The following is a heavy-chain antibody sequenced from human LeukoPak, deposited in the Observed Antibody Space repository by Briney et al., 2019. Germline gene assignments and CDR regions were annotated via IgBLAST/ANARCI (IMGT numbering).Heavy chain of an antibody. CDR1: GFTFSRHS. J-gene: IGHJ6*02. CDR3: ARDGLDYFGMDV. V-gene: IGHV3-30-3*01. Sequence: SGRSLRLSCVASGFTFSRHSIHWVRQAPGKGLDGVAVISYDGSSKYYADSVKGRFTISRDNSKNTLYLQMNSLRAEDTALYYCARDGLDYFGMDVWGQGTTVTVSS. CDR2: ISYDGSSK.